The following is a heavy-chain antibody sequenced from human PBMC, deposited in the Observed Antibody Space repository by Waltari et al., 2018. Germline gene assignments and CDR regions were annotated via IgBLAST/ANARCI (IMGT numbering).Heavy chain of an antibody. D-gene: IGHD6-19*01. CDR3: AREGIAVAGDYYYYYGMDV. CDR1: GGTFSSYT. CDR2: IIPILGIA. Sequence: QVQLVQSGAEVKKPGSSVKVSCKASGGTFSSYTISWVRQAPGQGLEWMGRIIPILGIANYAQKFQGRVTITADKSTSTAYMELSSLRSEDTAVYYCAREGIAVAGDYYYYYGMDVWGQGTTVTVSS. J-gene: IGHJ6*02. V-gene: IGHV1-69*08.